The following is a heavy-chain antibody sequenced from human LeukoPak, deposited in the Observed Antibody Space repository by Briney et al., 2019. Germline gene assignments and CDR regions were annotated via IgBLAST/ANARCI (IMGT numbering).Heavy chain of an antibody. CDR1: GFTFSSYG. Sequence: GGSLRLSCAASGFTFSSYGMHWVRQAPGKGLEWVAVIWYDGSNKYYADSVKGRFTISRDNSKNTLYLQMNSLRAEDTAVYYCPKGSFRYCSGGSCYSGAFDIWGQGTMVTVSS. D-gene: IGHD2-15*01. CDR2: IWYDGSNK. J-gene: IGHJ3*02. CDR3: PKGSFRYCSGGSCYSGAFDI. V-gene: IGHV3-33*06.